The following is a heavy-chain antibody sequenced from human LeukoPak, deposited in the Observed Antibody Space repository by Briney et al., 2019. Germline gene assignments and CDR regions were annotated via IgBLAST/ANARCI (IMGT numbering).Heavy chain of an antibody. Sequence: GGSLRLSCAASGFTFSSYGMHWVRQAPGKGLEWVAVIWYDGSNKYYADSVKGRFTISRDNSKNTLYLQMTSLRADDTAVYYCAKDPIRDHYDTIPSYYFDSWGQGSLVTVSS. CDR3: AKDPIRDHYDTIPSYYFDS. CDR2: IWYDGSNK. D-gene: IGHD3-22*01. V-gene: IGHV3-33*06. J-gene: IGHJ4*02. CDR1: GFTFSSYG.